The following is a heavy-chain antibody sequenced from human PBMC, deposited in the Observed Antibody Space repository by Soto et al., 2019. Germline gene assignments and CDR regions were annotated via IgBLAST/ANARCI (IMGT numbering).Heavy chain of an antibody. CDR1: GGTFSSYA. Sequence: SVKVSCKASGGTFSSYAISWVRQAPGQGLEWMGGIIPIFGTANYAQKFQGRVTITADESTSTAYMELSSLRSEDTAVYYCARRGGIVATIPLYYYYYMDVWGKGTTVTVSS. D-gene: IGHD5-12*01. V-gene: IGHV1-69*13. CDR3: ARRGGIVATIPLYYYYYMDV. J-gene: IGHJ6*03. CDR2: IIPIFGTA.